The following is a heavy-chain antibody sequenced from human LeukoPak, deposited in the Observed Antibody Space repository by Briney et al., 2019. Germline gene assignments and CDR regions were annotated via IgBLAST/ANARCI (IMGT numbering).Heavy chain of an antibody. V-gene: IGHV1-2*02. CDR1: GYTFTSYG. J-gene: IGHJ4*02. D-gene: IGHD3-9*01. CDR2: INPNSGDT. Sequence: ASVKVSCKASGYTFTSYGISWVRQAPGQGLECMGWINPNSGDTNYAQKFQGRVTMTRDTSISTAYMGLSRLRSDDTAIYYCARVSSFDWLYYFDYWGQGTLVTVSS. CDR3: ARVSSFDWLYYFDY.